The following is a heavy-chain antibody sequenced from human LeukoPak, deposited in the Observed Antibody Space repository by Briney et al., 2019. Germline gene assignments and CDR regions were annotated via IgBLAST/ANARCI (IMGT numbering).Heavy chain of an antibody. V-gene: IGHV1-24*01. CDR2: FDPEDGET. J-gene: IGHJ4*02. CDR1: GYTLTELS. CDR3: ATDNVDTAFDY. Sequence: GASVKVSCKVSGYTLTELSMHWVRQAPGKGLEWMGGFDPEDGETIYAQKFQGRVTTTEDTSTDTAYMELSSLRSEDTAVYYCATDNVDTAFDYWGQGTLVTVSS. D-gene: IGHD5-18*01.